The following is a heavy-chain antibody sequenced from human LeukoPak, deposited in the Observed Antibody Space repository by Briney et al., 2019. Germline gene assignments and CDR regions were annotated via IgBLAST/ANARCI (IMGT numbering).Heavy chain of an antibody. CDR1: GGSISSSSYY. CDR3: AREGHQWLVRGSVGHPSPKLNWFDP. J-gene: IGHJ5*02. Sequence: SETLSLTCTVSGGSISSSSYYWGWIRQPPGKGLEWIGSIYYSGSTYYNPSLKSRVTISVDTSKNQFSLKLSSVTAADTAVYYCAREGHQWLVRGSVGHPSPKLNWFDPWGQGTLVTVSS. V-gene: IGHV4-39*07. D-gene: IGHD6-19*01. CDR2: IYYSGST.